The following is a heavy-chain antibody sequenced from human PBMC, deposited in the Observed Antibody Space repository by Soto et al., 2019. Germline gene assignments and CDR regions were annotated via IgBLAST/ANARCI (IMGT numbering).Heavy chain of an antibody. CDR1: GFTFSSYW. Sequence: GRSLRLSCAASGFTFSSYWMSWVRQAPGKGLEWVANIKQDGSEKYYVDSVKGRFTISRDNAKNSLYLQMNSLRAEDTAVYYCARAGRGCSSTSCHDAFDIWGQGTMVTVSS. CDR3: ARAGRGCSSTSCHDAFDI. J-gene: IGHJ3*02. D-gene: IGHD2-2*01. V-gene: IGHV3-7*03. CDR2: IKQDGSEK.